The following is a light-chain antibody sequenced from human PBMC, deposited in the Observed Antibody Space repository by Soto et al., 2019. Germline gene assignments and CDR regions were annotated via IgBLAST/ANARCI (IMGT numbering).Light chain of an antibody. CDR1: GSDVGAFNF. CDR2: NVY. CDR3: SSYTVSRTYV. J-gene: IGLJ1*01. Sequence: ALAQPASVSGSPGQSITISCTGTGSDVGAFNFVSWHQQHPGKAPKLMIYNVYDRPSGVSYRFSGSKYGNTASLTISGLQGEDEADYYCSSYTVSRTYVFGTGTKVTVL. V-gene: IGLV2-14*03.